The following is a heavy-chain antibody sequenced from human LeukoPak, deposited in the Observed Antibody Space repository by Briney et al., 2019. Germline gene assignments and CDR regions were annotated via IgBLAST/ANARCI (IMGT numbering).Heavy chain of an antibody. CDR1: GFIFSSYW. Sequence: GGSLRLSCAASGFIFSSYWMHWVRQAPGKGLVWGSRINVDGGTTSYADSVKGRFTISRDNARNTVFLQMGSLRAEDTAVYYCARVASGSWNWFDPWGQGTLVTVSS. J-gene: IGHJ5*02. V-gene: IGHV3-74*01. CDR2: INVDGGTT. D-gene: IGHD1-26*01. CDR3: ARVASGSWNWFDP.